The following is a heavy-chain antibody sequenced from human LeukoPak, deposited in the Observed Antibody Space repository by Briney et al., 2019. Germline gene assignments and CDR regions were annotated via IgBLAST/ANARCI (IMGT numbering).Heavy chain of an antibody. J-gene: IGHJ6*03. Sequence: SETLSLTCTVSGGSISSSSYYWGWIRQPPGKGLEWIGEINHSGSTNYNPSLKSRVTISVDTSKNQFSLKLSSVTAADTAVYYCARGYGDPSYYYYYMDVWGKGTTVTVSS. CDR3: ARGYGDPSYYYYYMDV. CDR2: INHSGST. D-gene: IGHD4-17*01. V-gene: IGHV4-39*01. CDR1: GGSISSSSYY.